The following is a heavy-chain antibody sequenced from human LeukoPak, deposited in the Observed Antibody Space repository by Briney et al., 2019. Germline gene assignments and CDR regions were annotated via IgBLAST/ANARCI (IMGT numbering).Heavy chain of an antibody. D-gene: IGHD4-17*01. Sequence: SETLSLTCTVSGGSISSGSYYWSWIRQPAGKGLEWIGRIYTSGSTNYNPSLKSRVTISVDTSKNQFSLKLSSVTAADTAVYYCASSGRKGYGDYEWYFDYWGQGTLVTVSS. CDR1: GGSISSGSYY. CDR3: ASSGRKGYGDYEWYFDY. V-gene: IGHV4-61*02. CDR2: IYTSGST. J-gene: IGHJ4*02.